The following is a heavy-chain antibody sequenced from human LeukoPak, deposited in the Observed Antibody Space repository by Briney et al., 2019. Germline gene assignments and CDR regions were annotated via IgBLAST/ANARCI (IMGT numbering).Heavy chain of an antibody. V-gene: IGHV4-59*01. CDR3: ARTLRNYFDY. CDR2: IYYSGST. CDR1: GGSISSYY. D-gene: IGHD5-12*01. J-gene: IGHJ4*02. Sequence: ASETLSLTCTVSGGSISSYYWSWIRQPPGKGLEWIGYIYYSGSTNYNPSLKSRVTISVDTSKNQFSLKLSSVTAADTAVYYCARTLRNYFDYWGQGTLATVSS.